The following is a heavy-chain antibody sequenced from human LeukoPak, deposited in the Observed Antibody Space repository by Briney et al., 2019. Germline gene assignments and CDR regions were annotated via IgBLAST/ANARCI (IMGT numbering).Heavy chain of an antibody. CDR1: GFTVSSNY. CDR3: ARAYYDYVWGSYYFDY. J-gene: IGHJ4*02. Sequence: GGSLRLSCAASGFTVSSNYMSWVRQAPGKGLEWVSVIYSGGSTYYADSVKGRFTISRDNSKNTLYLQMSSLRAEDTAVYYCARAYYDYVWGSYYFDYWGQGTLVTVSS. V-gene: IGHV3-66*01. D-gene: IGHD3-16*01. CDR2: IYSGGST.